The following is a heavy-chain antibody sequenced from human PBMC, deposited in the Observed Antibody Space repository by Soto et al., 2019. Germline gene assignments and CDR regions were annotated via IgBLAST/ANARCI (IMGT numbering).Heavy chain of an antibody. Sequence: GASVKVSCKASGVTFSTYAIHWVRQAPGQRLEWMGWINTGNGNTRYSQKLQDRVTLTRDTSASTAFMDLSSLRSEDTAIYYCARAISGYVTWGQGTQVTVSS. CDR2: INTGNGNT. CDR1: GVTFSTYA. J-gene: IGHJ5*02. D-gene: IGHD5-12*01. CDR3: ARAISGYVT. V-gene: IGHV1-3*04.